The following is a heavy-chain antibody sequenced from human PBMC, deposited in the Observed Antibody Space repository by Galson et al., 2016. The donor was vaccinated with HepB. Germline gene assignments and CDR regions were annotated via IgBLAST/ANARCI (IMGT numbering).Heavy chain of an antibody. V-gene: IGHV4/OR15-8*02. CDR2: IFYVGAT. J-gene: IGHJ4*02. CDR1: GGSISRSNW. Sequence: SETLSLTCDVSGGSISRSNWKSWVRQIPGKGLEWLAYIFYVGATYYNSPLKSRLSISMDTSNNQFSLTMTSVTAADTALYYCARFPFGGPSPYHFDSWGPGTLVTVSS. CDR3: ARFPFGGPSPYHFDS. D-gene: IGHD4-23*01.